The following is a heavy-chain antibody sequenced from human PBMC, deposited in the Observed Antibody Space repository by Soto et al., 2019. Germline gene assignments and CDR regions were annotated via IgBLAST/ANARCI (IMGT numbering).Heavy chain of an antibody. V-gene: IGHV1-18*04. CDR3: ARDLSSGWFDP. CDR1: GYTFTSYG. CDR2: ISAYNGNT. D-gene: IGHD6-6*01. Sequence: QVQLVQSGAEVKKPGASVKVSCKASGYTFTSYGISWVRQAPGQGLEGRGWISAYNGNTNYAQKLQGRVTMTTDTATSRAYMELRSLRSDDTAGYCCARDLSSGWFDPWGKGTLVTGSS. J-gene: IGHJ5*02.